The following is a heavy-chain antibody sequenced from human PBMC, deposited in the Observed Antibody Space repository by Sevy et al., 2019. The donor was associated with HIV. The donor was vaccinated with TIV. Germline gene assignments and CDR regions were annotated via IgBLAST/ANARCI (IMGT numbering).Heavy chain of an antibody. CDR2: IKRDGSEK. CDR3: ARGLKVAATLYFYYSMDV. J-gene: IGHJ6*02. CDR1: GFTFNTYW. D-gene: IGHD2-15*01. Sequence: GGSLRLSCAASGFTFNTYWMSWVRQSLGKGLEWVANIKRDGSEKYYVDSVEGRLTISRDNAKNSLYLQMNSLRAEDTAVYYCARGLKVAATLYFYYSMDVWGQGTTVTVSS. V-gene: IGHV3-7*01.